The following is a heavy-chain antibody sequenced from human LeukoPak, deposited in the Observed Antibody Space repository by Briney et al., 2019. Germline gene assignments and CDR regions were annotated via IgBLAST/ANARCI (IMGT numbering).Heavy chain of an antibody. D-gene: IGHD3-9*01. CDR3: ARHGGYYDILTGYYTSNWFDP. J-gene: IGHJ5*02. CDR1: GYSFTSYW. CDR2: IYPGDSDT. V-gene: IGHV5-51*01. Sequence: GESLKISCKGSGYSFTSYWIGWVRQMPGKGLEWMGIIYPGDSDTRYSPSFQGQVTISADKSISTAYLQWSSLKASDTAMYYCARHGGYYDILTGYYTSNWFDPWGQGTLVTVSS.